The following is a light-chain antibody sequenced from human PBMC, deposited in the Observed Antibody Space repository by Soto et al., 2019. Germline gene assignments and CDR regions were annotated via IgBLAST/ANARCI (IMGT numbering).Light chain of an antibody. CDR2: EVS. V-gene: IGKV4-1*01. Sequence: DIVVTHSPDSLPVSLGVRATINRKSSHGALYSSNNKNYLAWYQQKPGQPPKLLIYEVSNRFSGVPDRFSGSGSGTEFTLKISRVEAEDVGVYYCMQTIQLPITFGQGTRLEIK. J-gene: IGKJ5*01. CDR1: HGALYSSNNKNY. CDR3: MQTIQLPIT.